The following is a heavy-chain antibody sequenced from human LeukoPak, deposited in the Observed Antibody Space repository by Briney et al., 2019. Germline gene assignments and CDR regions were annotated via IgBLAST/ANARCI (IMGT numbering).Heavy chain of an antibody. CDR3: ARGGRRSAVAGGY. CDR1: GYTFTGYY. Sequence: ASVTVSCKASGYTFTGYYMHWVRQAPGQGLEWMGWINPNSGGTNYAQKFQGRVTMTRDTANSTAYMELSRLRSDDTAVYYCARGGRRSAVAGGYWGQGTLVTGSS. CDR2: INPNSGGT. V-gene: IGHV1-2*02. J-gene: IGHJ4*02. D-gene: IGHD6-19*01.